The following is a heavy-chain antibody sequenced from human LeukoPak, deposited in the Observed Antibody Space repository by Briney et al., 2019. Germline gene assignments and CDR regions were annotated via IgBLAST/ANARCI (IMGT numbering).Heavy chain of an antibody. V-gene: IGHV4-38-2*02. CDR1: GYSISSGYY. D-gene: IGHD3-10*01. J-gene: IGHJ5*02. Sequence: SETLSLTCTVSGYSISSGYYWGWIRQPPGKGLEWIGSIYHSGSTYYNPSLKSRVTISVDTSKYQFSLKLSSVTAADTAVYYCARAVSGFDPWGQGTLVTVSS. CDR2: IYHSGST. CDR3: ARAVSGFDP.